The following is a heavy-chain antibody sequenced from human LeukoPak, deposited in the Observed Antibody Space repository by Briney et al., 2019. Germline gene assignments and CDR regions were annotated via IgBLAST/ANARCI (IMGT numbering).Heavy chain of an antibody. J-gene: IGHJ2*01. Sequence: PGGSLRLSCAASGFTFSSYNMNWVRQAPGKGLEWVGRIKTKTDGGTTDYAAPVKDRFTISRDDSKNTLYLQMNSLKTEDTAVYYCTTATKWLFWYFDLWGRGTLVTVSS. CDR2: IKTKTDGGTT. CDR1: GFTFSSYN. CDR3: TTATKWLFWYFDL. D-gene: IGHD3-22*01. V-gene: IGHV3-15*01.